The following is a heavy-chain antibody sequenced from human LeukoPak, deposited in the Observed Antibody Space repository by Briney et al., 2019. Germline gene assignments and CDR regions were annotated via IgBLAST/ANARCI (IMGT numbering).Heavy chain of an antibody. D-gene: IGHD5-18*01. CDR1: GGTFSNYA. Sequence: GASVKVSCKTSGGTFSNYAISWVRQAPGQGLEWMGRIIPIFGTANYAQKFQGRVTINADEFTSTVYMELYSLTSEDTAVYCCARDRGYSYAKKSSYYYYMDVWGKGTTVTISS. V-gene: IGHV1-69*13. CDR3: ARDRGYSYAKKSSYYYYMDV. CDR2: IIPIFGTA. J-gene: IGHJ6*03.